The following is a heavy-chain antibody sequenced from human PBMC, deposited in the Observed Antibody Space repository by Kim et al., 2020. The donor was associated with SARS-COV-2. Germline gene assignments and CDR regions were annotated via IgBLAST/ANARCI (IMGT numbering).Heavy chain of an antibody. CDR1: GFTFSSYA. CDR2: ISGSGGST. Sequence: GGSLRLSCAASGFTFSSYAMSWVRQAPGKGLEWVSAISGSGGSTYYADSVKGRFTISRDNSKNTLYLQMNSLRAEDTAVYYCAKGGGSGSYYNLYYYYGMDVWGQGTTVTVSS. CDR3: AKGGGSGSYYNLYYYYGMDV. D-gene: IGHD3-10*01. J-gene: IGHJ6*02. V-gene: IGHV3-23*01.